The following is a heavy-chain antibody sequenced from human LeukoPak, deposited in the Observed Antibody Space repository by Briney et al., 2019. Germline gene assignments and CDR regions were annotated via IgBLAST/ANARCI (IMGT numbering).Heavy chain of an antibody. CDR2: INHSGST. J-gene: IGHJ4*02. Sequence: SETLSLTCAVYGGSFSGYYWSWIRQPPGKGLEWIGEINHSGSTNYNPSLKSRVTISVDTSKNQFSLKLSSVTAADTAVYYCARGAWASRLASWGLGTPVIVSS. V-gene: IGHV4-34*01. CDR3: ARGAWASRLAS. D-gene: IGHD1-26*01. CDR1: GGSFSGYY.